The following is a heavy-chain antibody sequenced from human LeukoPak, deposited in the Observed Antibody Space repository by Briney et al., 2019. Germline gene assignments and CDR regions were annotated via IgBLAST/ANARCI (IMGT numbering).Heavy chain of an antibody. CDR1: GFTFSSYA. CDR2: ISGSGGST. CDR3: AKDLYYYDSSGKPGGFDY. V-gene: IGHV3-23*01. J-gene: IGHJ4*02. Sequence: GGSLRLSCAASGFTFSSYAMHWVRQAPGKGLEWVSAISGSGGSTYYADSVKGRFTISRDNSKNTLYLQMNSLRAEDTAVYYCAKDLYYYDSSGKPGGFDYWGQGTLVTVSS. D-gene: IGHD3-22*01.